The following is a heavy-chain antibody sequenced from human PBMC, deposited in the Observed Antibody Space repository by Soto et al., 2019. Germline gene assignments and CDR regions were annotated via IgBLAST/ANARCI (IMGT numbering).Heavy chain of an antibody. D-gene: IGHD2-15*01. J-gene: IGHJ4*02. CDR2: IYPGDSDS. V-gene: IGHV5-51*01. Sequence: GESLKISCKGSGFTFTSYWIAWVRQMPGKGLEWMGIIYPGDSDSSYSPSFQGQVTISADKSINTAYLHWSSLKASDTAIYYCARGPTPLFDHWGQGTLVTVSS. CDR1: GFTFTSYW. CDR3: ARGPTPLFDH.